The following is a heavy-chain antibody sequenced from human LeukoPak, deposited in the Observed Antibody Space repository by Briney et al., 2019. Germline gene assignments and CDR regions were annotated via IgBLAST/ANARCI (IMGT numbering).Heavy chain of an antibody. CDR3: ARDLSSTSSNWFDP. J-gene: IGHJ5*02. CDR2: IIPIFGTA. Sequence: SVQVSCKASGGIFSSYAISWVRQAPGQGLEWMGGIIPIFGTANYAQKFQGRVTITTDESTSTAYMELSSLRSEDTAVYYCARDLSSTSSNWFDPWGQGTLVTVSS. D-gene: IGHD2-2*01. V-gene: IGHV1-69*05. CDR1: GGIFSSYA.